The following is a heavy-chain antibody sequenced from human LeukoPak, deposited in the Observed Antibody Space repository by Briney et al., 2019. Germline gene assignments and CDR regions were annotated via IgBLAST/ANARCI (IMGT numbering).Heavy chain of an antibody. V-gene: IGHV4-34*01. J-gene: IGHJ6*02. D-gene: IGHD2-2*01. CDR3: ARGRRLVVPAARPSYYYGMDV. Sequence: SETLSLTCAVYGGSFSGYYWSWIRQPPGKGLEWIGEINHSGSTNYNPSLKSRVTISVDTSKNQFSLKLSSVTAADTAVYSCARGRRLVVPAARPSYYYGMDVWGQGTTVTVSS. CDR1: GGSFSGYY. CDR2: INHSGST.